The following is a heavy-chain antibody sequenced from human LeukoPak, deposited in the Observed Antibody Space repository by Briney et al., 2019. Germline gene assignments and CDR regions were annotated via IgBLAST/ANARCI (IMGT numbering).Heavy chain of an antibody. CDR2: TSSSSSTI. D-gene: IGHD3-22*01. Sequence: GGSLRLSCAASGFTFSSYSMNWVRQAPGKGLEWVSYTSSSSSTIYYADSVKGRFSISRDNAKNSLYLQMNSLRAEDTAVYYCARGNDYYDSSGYYSFDYWGQGTLVTVSS. V-gene: IGHV3-48*01. CDR1: GFTFSSYS. CDR3: ARGNDYYDSSGYYSFDY. J-gene: IGHJ4*02.